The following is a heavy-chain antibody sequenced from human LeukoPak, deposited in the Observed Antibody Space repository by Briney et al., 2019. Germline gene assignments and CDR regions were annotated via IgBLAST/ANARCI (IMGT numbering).Heavy chain of an antibody. CDR1: GGSISSYY. J-gene: IGHJ4*02. CDR2: IYISGST. CDR3: ARGRNYYGSGSYYNGLYYFDY. D-gene: IGHD3-10*01. Sequence: SETLSLTCTVSGGSISSYYWSWIRQPAGKGLEWIGRIYISGSTNYNPSLKSRVTMSVDTSKNQFSLKLSSVTAADTAVYYCARGRNYYGSGSYYNGLYYFDYWGQGTLVTVSS. V-gene: IGHV4-4*07.